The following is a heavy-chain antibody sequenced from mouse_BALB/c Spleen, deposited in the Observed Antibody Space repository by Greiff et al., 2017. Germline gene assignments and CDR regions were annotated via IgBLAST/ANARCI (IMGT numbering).Heavy chain of an antibody. J-gene: IGHJ1*01. CDR1: GYTFTNYW. Sequence: VQLQQSGAELVRPGTSVKISCKASGYTFTNYWLGWVKQRPGHGLEWIGDIYPGGGYTNYNEKFKGKATLTADTSSSTAYMQLSSLTSEDSAVYFCARLSSRYWYFDVWGAGTTVTVSS. D-gene: IGHD6-2*01. V-gene: IGHV1-63*02. CDR3: ARLSSRYWYFDV. CDR2: IYPGGGYT.